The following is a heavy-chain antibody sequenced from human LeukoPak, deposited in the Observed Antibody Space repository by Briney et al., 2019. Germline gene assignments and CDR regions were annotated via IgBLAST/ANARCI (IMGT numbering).Heavy chain of an antibody. J-gene: IGHJ3*02. Sequence: GGSLRLSCAASGFTVSSNYMSWVRQRPGKGLEWLTVIWSDENKKYYADSVKGRFTVSRDNSKDTLYLQIDSLKVEDTAVYYCAREGLLTSPNNALDIWGQGTMVAVSS. CDR1: GFTVSSNY. CDR2: IWSDENKK. CDR3: AREGLLTSPNNALDI. D-gene: IGHD3-16*01. V-gene: IGHV3-33*08.